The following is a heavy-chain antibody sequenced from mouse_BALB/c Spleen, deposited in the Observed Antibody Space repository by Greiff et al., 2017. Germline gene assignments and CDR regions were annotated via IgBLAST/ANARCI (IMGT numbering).Heavy chain of an antibody. J-gene: IGHJ3*01. CDR3: ARDSNYYGSAWFAY. Sequence: QVQLKESGPGLVAPSQSLSITCTVSGFSLTGYGVNWVRQPPGKGLEWLGMIWGDGSTDYNSALKSRLSISKDNSKSQVFLKMNSLQTDDTARYYCARDSNYYGSAWFAYWGQGTLVTVSA. CDR2: IWGDGST. V-gene: IGHV2-6-7*01. D-gene: IGHD1-1*01. CDR1: GFSLTGYG.